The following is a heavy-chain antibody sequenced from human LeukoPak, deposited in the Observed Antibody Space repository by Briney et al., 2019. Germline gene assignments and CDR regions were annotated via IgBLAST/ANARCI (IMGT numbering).Heavy chain of an antibody. J-gene: IGHJ4*02. D-gene: IGHD3-16*01. V-gene: IGHV3-7*01. Sequence: GSLRLSCGASGFTSSTYWMNWVRQVPGKGLDWVANINPDGSGKRYVDSVKGRFTIARDNADNSLSLQMNSLRAEDTAVYYCASWGAGGNSWGQGTLVTVSS. CDR1: GFTSSTYW. CDR3: ASWGAGGNS. CDR2: INPDGSGK.